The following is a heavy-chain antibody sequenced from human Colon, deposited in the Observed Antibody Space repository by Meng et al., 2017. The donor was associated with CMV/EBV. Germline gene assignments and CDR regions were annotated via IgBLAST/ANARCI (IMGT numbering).Heavy chain of an antibody. D-gene: IGHD6-19*01. CDR2: MYYSGST. V-gene: IGHV4-39*01. CDR3: ARAAVPAASSWFDP. Sequence: SETLSLTCTVSGGSISTTPYHWGWFRQAPGKGLEWIGSMYYSGSTYYTPSLKSRVTISVDTSKNQFSLRVSSVTAADTAVYYCARAAVPAASSWFDPGGQGTLVTVSS. CDR1: GGSISTTPYH. J-gene: IGHJ5*02.